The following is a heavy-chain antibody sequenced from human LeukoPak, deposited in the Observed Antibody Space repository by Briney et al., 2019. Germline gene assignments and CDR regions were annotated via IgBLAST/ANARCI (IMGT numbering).Heavy chain of an antibody. V-gene: IGHV3-48*03. CDR3: ARDRSYNGTLAYYFDY. D-gene: IGHD1-26*01. J-gene: IGHJ4*02. CDR2: ISSSGSTI. CDR1: GFTLSSYE. Sequence: GGSLRLSCAASGFTLSSYEMNWVRQAPGKGLEWVSYISSSGSTIYYADSVKGRFTISRDNAKNSLYLQMNSLRAEDTAVYYCARDRSYNGTLAYYFDYWGQGTLVTVSS.